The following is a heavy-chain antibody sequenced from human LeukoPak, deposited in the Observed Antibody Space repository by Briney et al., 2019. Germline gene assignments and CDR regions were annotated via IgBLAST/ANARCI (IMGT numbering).Heavy chain of an antibody. D-gene: IGHD3-10*01. Sequence: GRSLRLSCAASGFTFSSYVMHWVRPAPGKGRWWVAVLSYDGSNPYYADSVKGRFSISSANSPNMLYLQKKSLRAEETAVYYCAKPYYYGSRSYMDYWGQRTLVTVSS. CDR1: GFTFSSYV. J-gene: IGHJ4*02. CDR3: AKPYYYGSRSYMDY. CDR2: LSYDGSNP. V-gene: IGHV3-30*18.